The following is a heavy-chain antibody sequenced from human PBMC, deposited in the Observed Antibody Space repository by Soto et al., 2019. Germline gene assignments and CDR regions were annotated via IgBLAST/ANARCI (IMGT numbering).Heavy chain of an antibody. V-gene: IGHV1-69*13. J-gene: IGHJ4*02. CDR1: GGTFSSYA. CDR3: ASYRVLEWLYYFDY. Sequence: ASVKVSCKASGGTFSSYAISWVRQAPGQGLEWMGGIIPIFGTANYAQKFQGRVTITADESTSTAYMELSSLRSEDTAVYYCASYRVLEWLYYFDYWGQGTLVTVSS. CDR2: IIPIFGTA. D-gene: IGHD3-3*01.